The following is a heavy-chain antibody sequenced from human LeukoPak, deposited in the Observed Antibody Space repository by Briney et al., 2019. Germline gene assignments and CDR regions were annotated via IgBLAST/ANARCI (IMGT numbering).Heavy chain of an antibody. Sequence: SETLSLTCAVYAGSLSGYYWSWIRQPPGKGLEWIGEINHSGSTNYNPSLKSRVTISVDTSKNQFSLKLSSVTTADTAVYYCARASGGRWLHFYFDYWGQGTLVTVSS. CDR1: AGSLSGYY. J-gene: IGHJ4*02. CDR2: INHSGST. D-gene: IGHD5-24*01. CDR3: ARASGGRWLHFYFDY. V-gene: IGHV4-34*01.